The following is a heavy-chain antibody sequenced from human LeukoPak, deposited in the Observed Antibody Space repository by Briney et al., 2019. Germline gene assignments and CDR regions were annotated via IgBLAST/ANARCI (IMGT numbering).Heavy chain of an antibody. CDR2: ISSSSSYI. Sequence: GGSLRLSCAASGFTFSSYSMNWVRQAPGKGLEWDSSISSSSSYIYYADSVKGRFTISRDNAKNSLYLQMNSLRAEDTAVYYCASGGTTGTTWVFFEYYYGMDVWGQGTTVTVSS. V-gene: IGHV3-21*01. CDR3: ASGGTTGTTWVFFEYYYGMDV. J-gene: IGHJ6*02. CDR1: GFTFSSYS. D-gene: IGHD1-1*01.